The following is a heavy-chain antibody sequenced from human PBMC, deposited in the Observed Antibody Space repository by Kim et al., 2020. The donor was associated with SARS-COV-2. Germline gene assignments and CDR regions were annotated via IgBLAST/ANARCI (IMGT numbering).Heavy chain of an antibody. Sequence: SGNTGYAQKFQGRVTMTRNTSISTAYMELSSLRSEDTAVYYCARGDYEDYWGQGTLVTVSS. D-gene: IGHD4-17*01. V-gene: IGHV1-8*01. CDR3: ARGDYEDY. CDR2: SGNT. J-gene: IGHJ4*02.